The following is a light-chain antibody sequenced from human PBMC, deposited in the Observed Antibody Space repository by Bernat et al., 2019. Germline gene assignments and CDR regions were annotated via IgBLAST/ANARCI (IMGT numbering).Light chain of an antibody. CDR3: CSYAGRSTFDV. CDR2: EVT. Sequence: QSALTQPASVSGSPGQSITISCTGISSDVGSYNLVSWYQQHPGKAPKLIIYEVTKRPSGVSNRFSGAKSGNTASLTICGLQPEDEADYFCCSYAGRSTFDVFGGGTELGVL. J-gene: IGLJ2*01. V-gene: IGLV2-23*02. CDR1: SSDVGSYNL.